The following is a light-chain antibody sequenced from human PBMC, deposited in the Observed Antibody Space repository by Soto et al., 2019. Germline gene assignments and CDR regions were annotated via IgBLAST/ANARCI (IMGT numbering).Light chain of an antibody. Sequence: EIVLTQSPATLSVSPGERATLSCRASQSVSSNLAWYQQIPGRAPRLLIYGASNRATGIPDRFSGSGSGTDFTLTISRLEPEDFAVYYCQQYGSSGTFGQGTKVDIK. CDR2: GAS. V-gene: IGKV3-20*01. CDR1: QSVSSN. CDR3: QQYGSSGT. J-gene: IGKJ1*01.